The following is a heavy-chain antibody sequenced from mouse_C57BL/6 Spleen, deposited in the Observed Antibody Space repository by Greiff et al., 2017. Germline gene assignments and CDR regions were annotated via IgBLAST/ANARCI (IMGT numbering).Heavy chain of an antibody. J-gene: IGHJ4*01. CDR1: GFTFSDYG. CDR3: ARGGLRRGAMDY. CDR2: ISSGSSTI. Sequence: EVKLEESGGGLVKPGGSLKLSCAASGFTFSDYGMHWVRQAPEKGLEWVAYISSGSSTIYYADTVKGRFTISRDNAKNTLFLQMTRLRSEDTAMYYCARGGLRRGAMDYWGQGTSVTVSS. D-gene: IGHD2-4*01. V-gene: IGHV5-17*01.